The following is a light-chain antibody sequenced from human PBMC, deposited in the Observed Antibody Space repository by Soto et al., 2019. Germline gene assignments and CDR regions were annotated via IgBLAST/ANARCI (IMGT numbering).Light chain of an antibody. Sequence: EIVLTQSPGTLSLCTGERATLSCRASQSVSNNYLAWYQQKPGQAPRLLIYGASNRATGIPDRFSGSGSGTDFTLTISRLEPEDFAVYYCQQYGSSGTFGQGTNVDIK. CDR2: GAS. J-gene: IGKJ1*01. CDR1: QSVSNNY. V-gene: IGKV3-20*01. CDR3: QQYGSSGT.